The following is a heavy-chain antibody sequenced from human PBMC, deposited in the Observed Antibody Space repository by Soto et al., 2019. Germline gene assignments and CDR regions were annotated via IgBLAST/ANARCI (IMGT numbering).Heavy chain of an antibody. V-gene: IGHV4-39*01. J-gene: IGHJ4*02. D-gene: IGHD4-17*01. CDR1: GGSISSDTYY. CDR3: ARHAFWHRHYGGEDY. CDR2: ISFGGRT. Sequence: SETLSLTCTVSGGSISSDTYYWGWIRQTPVKGLEWIGSISFGGRTYSNPSLKSRVTISVDTSKNQFSLRLTSVTAADTAVYYCARHAFWHRHYGGEDYWGKGTLVTVSS.